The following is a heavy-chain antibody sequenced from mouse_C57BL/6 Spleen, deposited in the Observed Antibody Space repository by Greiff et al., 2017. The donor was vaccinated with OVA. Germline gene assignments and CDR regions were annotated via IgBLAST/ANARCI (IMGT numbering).Heavy chain of an antibody. Sequence: VQLKQSGAELVRPGTSVKVSCKASGYAFTNYLIEWVKQRPGQGLEWIGVINPGSGGTNYNEKFKGKATLTADKSSSTAYMQLSSLTSEDSAVYFCARRIYYGSSHWYFDVWGTGTTVTVSS. D-gene: IGHD1-1*01. J-gene: IGHJ1*03. V-gene: IGHV1-54*01. CDR2: INPGSGGT. CDR1: GYAFTNYL. CDR3: ARRIYYGSSHWYFDV.